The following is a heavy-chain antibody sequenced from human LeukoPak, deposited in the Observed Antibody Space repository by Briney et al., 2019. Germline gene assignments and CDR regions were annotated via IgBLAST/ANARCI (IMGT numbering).Heavy chain of an antibody. V-gene: IGHV3-11*04. CDR3: ARAHKDAFDI. J-gene: IGHJ3*02. CDR1: GFTFSDYY. Sequence: PGGSLSLSCAASGFTFSDYYMGWIRQAPGNGLEWVAYITSSGSAIYHADSVKGRFTISRDNAKNSLYLQMNTLRAEDTAVYYCARAHKDAFDIWVQGTMVTVSS. CDR2: ITSSGSAI.